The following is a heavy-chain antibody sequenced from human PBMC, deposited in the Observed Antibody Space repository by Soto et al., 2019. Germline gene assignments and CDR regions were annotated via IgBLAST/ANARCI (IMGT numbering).Heavy chain of an antibody. Sequence: ASVKVSCKASGYTFTSYGISWVRQAPGQGLEWMGWISAYNGNTNNAQKLQGRVTMTTDTSTSTAYIELRNLRSNDTSVYYCARGEYYDFWSGYYDYWGQGTLVTVSS. V-gene: IGHV1-18*01. CDR2: ISAYNGNT. CDR3: ARGEYYDFWSGYYDY. J-gene: IGHJ4*02. D-gene: IGHD3-3*01. CDR1: GYTFTSYG.